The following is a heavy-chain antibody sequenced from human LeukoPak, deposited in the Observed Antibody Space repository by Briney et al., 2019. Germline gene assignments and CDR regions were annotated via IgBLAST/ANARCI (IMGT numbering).Heavy chain of an antibody. J-gene: IGHJ5*02. CDR2: IYYSGST. CDR3: ARAVASELLFWFDP. CDR1: GGSIGSGSYY. D-gene: IGHD1-26*01. V-gene: IGHV4-39*07. Sequence: SQTLSLTCTVSGGSIGSGSYYWGWIRQPPGKGLEWIGSIYYSGSTYYNPSLKSRVTISVDTSKNQFSLKLSSVTAADTAVYYCARAVASELLFWFDPWGQGTLVTVSS.